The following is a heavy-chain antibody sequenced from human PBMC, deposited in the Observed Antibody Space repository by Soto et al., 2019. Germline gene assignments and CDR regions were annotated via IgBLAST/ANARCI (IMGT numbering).Heavy chain of an antibody. CDR1: GGTFSSYA. D-gene: IGHD5-12*01. Sequence: SVKVSCKASGGTFSSYAISWVRQAPGQGLEWMGGIIPIFGTANYAQKFQGRVTISADKSISTAYLQWSSLKASDTAMYYCARRATSGYDLESDAFDIWGQGTMVTVSS. CDR3: ARRATSGYDLESDAFDI. J-gene: IGHJ3*02. CDR2: IIPIFGTA. V-gene: IGHV1-69*06.